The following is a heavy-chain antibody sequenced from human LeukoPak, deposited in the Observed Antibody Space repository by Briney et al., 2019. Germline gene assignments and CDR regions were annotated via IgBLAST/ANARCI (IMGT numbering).Heavy chain of an antibody. J-gene: IGHJ4*02. D-gene: IGHD6-13*01. CDR1: GYTFTSYD. CDR2: INPNSRNT. V-gene: IGHV1-8*01. CDR3: ARVRAAALDY. Sequence: ASVKVSCKASGYTFTSYDINWVRQATGQGLEWMGWINPNSRNTGYAQKFQGRVTMTRNTSISTAYMELSSLRSEDTAVYYCARVRAAALDYWGQGTLVTVSS.